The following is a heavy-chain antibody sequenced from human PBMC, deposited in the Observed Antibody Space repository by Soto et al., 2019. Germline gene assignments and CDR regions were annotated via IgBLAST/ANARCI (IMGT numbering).Heavy chain of an antibody. CDR1: GFTFSSYG. V-gene: IGHV3-33*01. CDR2: IWYDGSNK. Sequence: GGSLRLSCAASGFTFSSYGMHWVRQAPGKGLEWVAVIWYDGSNKYYADSVKGRFTISRDNSKNTLYLQMNSLRAEDTAVYYCARDRVGIAAAVPDYWGQGTLVTVSS. CDR3: ARDRVGIAAAVPDY. D-gene: IGHD6-13*01. J-gene: IGHJ4*02.